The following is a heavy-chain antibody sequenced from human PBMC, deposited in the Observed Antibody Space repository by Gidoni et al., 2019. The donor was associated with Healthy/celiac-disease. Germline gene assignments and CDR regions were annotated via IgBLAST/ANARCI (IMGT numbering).Heavy chain of an antibody. D-gene: IGHD3-9*01. J-gene: IGHJ5*02. CDR3: AREVAYYDILTGYYPPSEVFDP. CDR1: GGSISSYY. V-gene: IGHV4-4*07. Sequence: QVQLQESGPGLVKPSETLSLTCTVSGGSISSYYWSWIRQPAGKGLEWIGRIYTSGSTNYNPSLKSRVTMSVDTSKNQFSLKLSSVTAADTAVYYCAREVAYYDILTGYYPPSEVFDPWGQGTLVTVSS. CDR2: IYTSGST.